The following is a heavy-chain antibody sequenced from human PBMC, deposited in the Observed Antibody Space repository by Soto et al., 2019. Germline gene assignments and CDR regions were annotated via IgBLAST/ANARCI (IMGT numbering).Heavy chain of an antibody. CDR2: MSGSGGTT. D-gene: IGHD3-10*01. CDR1: GFTFTSYA. CDR3: AKDPHYYLSLWFES. V-gene: IGHV3-23*01. Sequence: EVQLLETGGGLVQPGGSLRLSCAASGFTFTSYAISWVRQAPGKGLEWVSAMSGSGGTTYYADSVRGRFIISKENSKNTVYLQMTGLIADDTAVYYCAKDPHYYLSLWFESWGQGALVTVSS. J-gene: IGHJ5*01.